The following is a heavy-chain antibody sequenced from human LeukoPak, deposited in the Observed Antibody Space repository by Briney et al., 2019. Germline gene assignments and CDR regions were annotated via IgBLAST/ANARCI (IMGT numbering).Heavy chain of an antibody. J-gene: IGHJ6*03. D-gene: IGHD3-3*01. CDR3: ARRHTDPYDFWSGSPYYYYMDV. CDR1: GGSISSYY. CDR2: IYYSGST. Sequence: PSETLSLTCTVSGGSISSYYWSWIRQPPGKGLEWIGYIYYSGSTNYNPSLKSRVTISVDTSKNQFSLKLSSVTAADTAVYYCARRHTDPYDFWSGSPYYYYMDVWGKGTTVTVSS. V-gene: IGHV4-59*01.